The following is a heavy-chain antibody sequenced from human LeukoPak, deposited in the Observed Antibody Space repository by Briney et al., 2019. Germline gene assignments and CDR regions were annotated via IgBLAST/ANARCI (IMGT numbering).Heavy chain of an antibody. Sequence: PGGSLRLSCAGSGFIFSTYSMNWVRQAPGKGLEWVSYISSSSDTIYYADSVKGRFTISRDNAKNSLYLQMNSLRAEDTAVYYCARGQYSSGPEDYWGQGTLVTVSS. J-gene: IGHJ4*02. CDR1: GFIFSTYS. CDR3: ARGQYSSGPEDY. CDR2: ISSSSDTI. D-gene: IGHD6-19*01. V-gene: IGHV3-48*01.